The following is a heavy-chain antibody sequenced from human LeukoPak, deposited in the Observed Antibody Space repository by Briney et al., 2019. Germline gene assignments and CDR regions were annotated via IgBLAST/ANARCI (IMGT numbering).Heavy chain of an antibody. D-gene: IGHD5-24*01. Sequence: PSETLSLTCTVSGGSISSYYWSWIRQPAGKGLEWIGRIYTSGSTNYNPSLMSRVTMSVDTSKNQFSLKLSSVTAADTAVYYCASLSRDRDGYNYVYFDYWGQGTLVTVSS. CDR1: GGSISSYY. CDR2: IYTSGST. J-gene: IGHJ4*02. V-gene: IGHV4-4*07. CDR3: ASLSRDRDGYNYVYFDY.